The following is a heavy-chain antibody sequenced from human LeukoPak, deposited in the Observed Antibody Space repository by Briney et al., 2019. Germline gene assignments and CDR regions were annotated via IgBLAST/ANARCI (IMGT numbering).Heavy chain of an antibody. Sequence: PSETLSLTCAVYGGSFSGFYWSWIRQPPGKGLEWIGEINHSGSINYNPSLKSRVTISVDTSKKQFSLKLSSVTAADTAVYYCARAVYVNYYGSGSYWNYWGQGTLVTVSS. CDR2: INHSGSI. CDR1: GGSFSGFY. CDR3: ARAVYVNYYGSGSYWNY. J-gene: IGHJ4*02. D-gene: IGHD3-10*01. V-gene: IGHV4-34*01.